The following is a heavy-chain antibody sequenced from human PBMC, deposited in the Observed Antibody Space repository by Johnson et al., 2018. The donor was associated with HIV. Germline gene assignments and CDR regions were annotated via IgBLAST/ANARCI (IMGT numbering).Heavy chain of an antibody. D-gene: IGHD6-25*01. CDR3: AREKKRGGTFDI. J-gene: IGHJ3*02. CDR2: ISYDGSNK. Sequence: QVQLVESGGGVVQPGKSLRIYCAVSEIIFSNYAMHWVRLAPGKGLQWVAVISYDGSNKHYADSVKGRFTISRDNAKNSLYLQMNSLRAEDTAVYYCAREKKRGGTFDIWGQGTKVTVSS. V-gene: IGHV3-30-3*01. CDR1: EIIFSNYA.